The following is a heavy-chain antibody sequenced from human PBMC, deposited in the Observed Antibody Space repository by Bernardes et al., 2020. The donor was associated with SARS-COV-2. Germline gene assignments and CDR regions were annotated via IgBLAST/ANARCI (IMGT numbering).Heavy chain of an antibody. CDR3: AKDTSVGYDYGPPNYFDY. CDR1: GFIFSNFA. J-gene: IGHJ4*02. Sequence: GGSLRLSCAASGFIFSNFAMSWVRQAPGKGLEWVSGIDGRGARTFYADSVKGRFIISRDDSKNTLNLQMNSLRAEDTAVYYCAKDTSVGYDYGPPNYFDYWGQGTLVTVSS. D-gene: IGHD5-18*01. V-gene: IGHV3-23*01. CDR2: IDGRGART.